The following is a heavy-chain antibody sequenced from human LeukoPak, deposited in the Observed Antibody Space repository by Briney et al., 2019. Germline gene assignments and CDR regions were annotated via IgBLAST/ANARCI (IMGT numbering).Heavy chain of an antibody. Sequence: GGSLRLSCTASGFTFSSYAMTWVRQAPGKGLEWVSIISDSGETTYDADSVKGRFIISRDNSKNTLYLQMNSLRAEDTAVYYCAKTQRSLECLLSNDFDDWGQGTLVSVSS. J-gene: IGHJ4*02. CDR3: AKTQRSLECLLSNDFDD. D-gene: IGHD3-3*01. V-gene: IGHV3-23*01. CDR1: GFTFSSYA. CDR2: ISDSGETT.